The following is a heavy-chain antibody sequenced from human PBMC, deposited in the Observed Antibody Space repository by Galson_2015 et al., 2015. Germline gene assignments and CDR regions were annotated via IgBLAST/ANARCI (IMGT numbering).Heavy chain of an antibody. Sequence: SLRLSCAASGFTLSSYWMHWVRQAPGEGLVWVSRLNSDESGTNYADSVKGRFTISRDNAKNMVYLQMNSLRADDTAIYYCRRQYYWGQGTLVTVSS. CDR3: RRQYY. CDR1: GFTLSSYW. CDR2: LNSDESGT. V-gene: IGHV3-74*01. J-gene: IGHJ4*02.